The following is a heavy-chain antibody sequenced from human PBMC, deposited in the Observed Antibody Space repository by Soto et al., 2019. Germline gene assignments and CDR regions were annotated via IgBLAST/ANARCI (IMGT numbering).Heavy chain of an antibody. CDR2: INPSGGST. D-gene: IGHD2-15*01. Sequence: ASVKVSCKASGYTFTSYYIHWVRQAPRQGLEWMGIINPSGGSTNYAQKFQGRVTMTRDTSTSIVYMELSSLRSEDTAVYYCARDTNFAGGGFDYWGQGTLVTVSS. CDR3: ARDTNFAGGGFDY. V-gene: IGHV1-46*01. CDR1: GYTFTSYY. J-gene: IGHJ4*02.